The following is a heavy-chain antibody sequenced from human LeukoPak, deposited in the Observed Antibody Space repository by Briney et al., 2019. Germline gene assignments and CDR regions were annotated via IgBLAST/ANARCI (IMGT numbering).Heavy chain of an antibody. D-gene: IGHD3-3*01. J-gene: IGHJ6*03. V-gene: IGHV3-23*01. CDR1: GFTFSSYA. Sequence: GGSLRLSCAASGFTFSSYAMSWVRQAPGKGLEWVSAISGSGGSTYYADSVKGRFTISRDNSKNTLYLQMNGLRAEDTAVYYCAKEGLLDDFWSGYYLSSSWTNYYYYYYMDVWGKGTTVTVSS. CDR2: ISGSGGST. CDR3: AKEGLLDDFWSGYYLSSSWTNYYYYYYMDV.